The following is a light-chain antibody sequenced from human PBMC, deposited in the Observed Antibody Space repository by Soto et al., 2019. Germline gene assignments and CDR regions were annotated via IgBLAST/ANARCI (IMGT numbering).Light chain of an antibody. CDR2: GAT. CDR3: QQCGPSLKYT. Sequence: EIVLMQSPGTLSLSPGERATLSCRASQTVSGSYLAWYQQKPGQAPRLLIYGATNRATGIPDRFSGSGSGTDFTLTISRLEPEDFAVYYCQQCGPSLKYTFGQGTKLEI. J-gene: IGKJ2*01. CDR1: QTVSGSY. V-gene: IGKV3-20*01.